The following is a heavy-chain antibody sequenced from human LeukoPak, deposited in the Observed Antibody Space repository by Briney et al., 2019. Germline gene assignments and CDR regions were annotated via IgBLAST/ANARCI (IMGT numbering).Heavy chain of an antibody. CDR3: ARVAGDADY. V-gene: IGHV1-8*01. CDR1: GYTFTSYD. CDR2: MSPKSGYT. J-gene: IGHJ4*02. D-gene: IGHD6-19*01. Sequence: ASVKVSCKTSGYTFTSYDINWVRQATGQGLEWMGWMSPKSGYTGSTQKFQGRVTMTRDASISTAYMELSSLRSDDTAVYYCARVAGDADYWGQGTLVTVSS.